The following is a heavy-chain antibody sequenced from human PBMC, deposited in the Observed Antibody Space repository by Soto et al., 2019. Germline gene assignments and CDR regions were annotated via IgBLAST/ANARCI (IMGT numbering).Heavy chain of an antibody. CDR1: AFTFSNAW. CDR2: IKSQTDGGTT. CDR3: TTDPDSSGWTYYFDS. J-gene: IGHJ4*02. V-gene: IGHV3-15*07. D-gene: IGHD6-19*01. Sequence: EVQLVESGGGLVKPGGSLRLSCAASAFTFSNAWVNWVRQAPGKGLEWVGRIKSQTDGGTTDYAAPVKGRFTISRDDSENTLYLQMNSLKTEDTAGYFCTTDPDSSGWTYYFDSWGQGTLVTVSS.